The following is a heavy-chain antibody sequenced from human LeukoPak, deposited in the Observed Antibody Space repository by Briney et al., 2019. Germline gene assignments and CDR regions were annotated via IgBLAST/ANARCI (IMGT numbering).Heavy chain of an antibody. V-gene: IGHV5-51*01. Sequence: GESLKISCQVSGYIFTHYGIGWVRQMPGKGLESMGIIYPADSDTTYSPSFQGQVTISVDKSISTVYLQWSSLKASDTAMYYCARQSRDGSKTRGYFFDYWGQGTLVTVSS. CDR1: GYIFTHYG. D-gene: IGHD3-10*01. J-gene: IGHJ4*02. CDR2: IYPADSDT. CDR3: ARQSRDGSKTRGYFFDY.